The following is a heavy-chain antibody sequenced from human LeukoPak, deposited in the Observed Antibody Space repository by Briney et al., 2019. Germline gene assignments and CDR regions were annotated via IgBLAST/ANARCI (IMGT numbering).Heavy chain of an antibody. CDR1: GYTLTKLS. CDR2: VDLEDGEI. Sequence: GASVKVSCKVSGYTLTKLSMHWVRQAPGKGLEWMGGVDLEDGEIIYAQKFQGRVTMTEDTSTDTAYMELSSLRSEDTAVYYCAIDVGELLTYWGQGTLVTVSS. V-gene: IGHV1-24*01. D-gene: IGHD1-26*01. J-gene: IGHJ4*02. CDR3: AIDVGELLTY.